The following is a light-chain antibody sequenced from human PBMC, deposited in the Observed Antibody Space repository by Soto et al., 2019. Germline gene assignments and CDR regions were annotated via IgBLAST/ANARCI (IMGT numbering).Light chain of an antibody. CDR2: KAY. CDR1: QSISSW. V-gene: IGKV1-5*03. Sequence: DIQITQSPSTLSGSVGDRVTITCRASQSISSWVAWYQQKPGKGPKLLIYKAYHLESGVPSRFSGSGSGTEFTLTIRSLQPGDFATYYCKHYNTYPWTVGHGTKVDI. J-gene: IGKJ1*01. CDR3: KHYNTYPWT.